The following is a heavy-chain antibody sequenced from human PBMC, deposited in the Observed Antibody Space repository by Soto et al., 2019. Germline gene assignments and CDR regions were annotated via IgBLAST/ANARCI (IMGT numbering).Heavy chain of an antibody. CDR3: ATGVVVVAADAFDL. D-gene: IGHD2-15*01. J-gene: IGHJ3*01. CDR2: IIPILGIA. Sequence: GASVKVSCKASGGTFSSYTISWVRQAPGQGLEWMGRIIPILGIANYAQKFQGRVTITADKSTSTAYMELSSLRSEDTAVYYCATGVVVVAADAFDLWGQGTMVTVSS. V-gene: IGHV1-69*02. CDR1: GGTFSSYT.